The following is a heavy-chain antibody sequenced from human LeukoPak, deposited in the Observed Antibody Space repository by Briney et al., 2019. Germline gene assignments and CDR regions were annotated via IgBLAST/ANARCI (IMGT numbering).Heavy chain of an antibody. D-gene: IGHD6-25*01. Sequence: SETLSLTCTVSSDSISRSTYYWAWIRQPPGKGLEWIGSVYYGRSPYFNPSLESRATISVDTSKNHFSLKMSSVTAADTAVYYCARSSGTGTFSYWGQGTLVTVSS. CDR3: ARSSGTGTFSY. J-gene: IGHJ4*02. CDR2: VYYGRSP. CDR1: SDSISRSTYY. V-gene: IGHV4-39*02.